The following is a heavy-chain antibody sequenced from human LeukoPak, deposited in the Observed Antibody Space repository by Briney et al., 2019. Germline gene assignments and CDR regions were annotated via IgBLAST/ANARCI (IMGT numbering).Heavy chain of an antibody. CDR3: ARDNSMHERGWWFDP. CDR2: INPRGTST. D-gene: IGHD4-23*01. J-gene: IGHJ5*02. V-gene: IGHV1-46*01. Sequence: GASVKVSCKVSGYTLTELSMHWVRQAPGQGLEWMGVINPRGTSTIYAEKFQGRIIMTRDLSTTTDYMELSSLKSDDTAVYCARDNSMHERGWWFDPWGQGTLVTVSS. CDR1: GYTLTELS.